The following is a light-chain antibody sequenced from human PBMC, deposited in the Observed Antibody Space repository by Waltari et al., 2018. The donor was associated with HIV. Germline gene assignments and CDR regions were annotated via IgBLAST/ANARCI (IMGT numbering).Light chain of an antibody. J-gene: IGKJ1*01. CDR3: QQYDSFPWT. Sequence: DIQMTQSPSTLSASIGDIVTITCRASQSISVWLAWYHQKPGKAPKLLIYEASNLESGVPSRFSGTGSGTAFTLTISSLQPDDSATFYCQQYDSFPWTFGQGTK. V-gene: IGKV1-5*03. CDR2: EAS. CDR1: QSISVW.